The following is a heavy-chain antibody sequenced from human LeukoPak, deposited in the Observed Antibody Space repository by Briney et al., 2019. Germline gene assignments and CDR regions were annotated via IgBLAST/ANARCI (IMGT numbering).Heavy chain of an antibody. CDR2: IYYSGST. J-gene: IGHJ3*02. Sequence: SETLSLTCTVSGGSISSSSYYWGWLRQPPGKGLEWIGSIYYSGSTYYNPSLKSRVTISVDTSKNQFSLKLSSVTAADTAVYYCARDAGVGIVVASDAFDIWGQGTMVTVSS. CDR1: GGSISSSSYY. CDR3: ARDAGVGIVVASDAFDI. D-gene: IGHD3-22*01. V-gene: IGHV4-39*07.